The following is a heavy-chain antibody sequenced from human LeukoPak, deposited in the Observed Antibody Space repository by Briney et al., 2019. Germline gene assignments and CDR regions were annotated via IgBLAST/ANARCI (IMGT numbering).Heavy chain of an antibody. CDR2: MNPNSGNT. V-gene: IGHV1-8*01. J-gene: IGHJ6*02. CDR3: ARVVGSSWSYYYYGMDV. CDR1: GYTFTSYD. D-gene: IGHD6-13*01. Sequence: ASVKVSCKASGYTFTSYDINWVRQATGQELEWMGWMNPNSGNTGYAQKFQGRVTMTRNTSISTAYMELSSLRSEDTAVYYCARVVGSSWSYYYYGMDVWGQGTTVTVSS.